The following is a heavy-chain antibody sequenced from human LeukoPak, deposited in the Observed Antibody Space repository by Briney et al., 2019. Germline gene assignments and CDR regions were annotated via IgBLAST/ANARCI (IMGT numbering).Heavy chain of an antibody. D-gene: IGHD2-15*01. Sequence: GASVKVSCKASGGTFSSYAISWVRQAPGQGLEWMGRIIPILSIANYAQKFQGRVTITADKSTSTAYMELSSLRSEDTAVYYCAGYCSGGSCYRQWFDPWGQGTLVTVSS. CDR1: GGTFSSYA. J-gene: IGHJ5*02. CDR3: AGYCSGGSCYRQWFDP. V-gene: IGHV1-69*04. CDR2: IIPILSIA.